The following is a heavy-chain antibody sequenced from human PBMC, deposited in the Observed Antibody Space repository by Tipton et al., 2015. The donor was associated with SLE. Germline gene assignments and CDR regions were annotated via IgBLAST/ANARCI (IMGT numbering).Heavy chain of an antibody. V-gene: IGHV4-30-2*01. CDR1: GGSISRGGYI. CDR3: ARAEDPRYYYGMDV. CDR2: IYHSGST. Sequence: TLSLTCTVSGGSISRGGYIWSWIRQPPGKGLEWIGYIYHSGSTHFNPSLKSRVTISMDKSKNQFSLKLSSVTAADTAVYYCARAEDPRYYYGMDVWGQGTTVTVSS. J-gene: IGHJ6*02.